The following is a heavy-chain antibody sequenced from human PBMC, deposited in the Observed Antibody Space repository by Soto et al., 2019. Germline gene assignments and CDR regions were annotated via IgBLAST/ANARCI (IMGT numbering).Heavy chain of an antibody. CDR3: AKVSLGATTITDYYYYGMDV. Sequence: PGGSLRLSCAASGLTFSSYAMSWVRQAPGKGLEWVSAISGGGGCTYYADSVKGRVTISRDNSKNTLYLQMNSLRAEDTAVYYCAKVSLGATTITDYYYYGMDVRGKGTTVTVSS. CDR2: ISGGGGCT. D-gene: IGHD1-26*01. J-gene: IGHJ6*04. CDR1: GLTFSSYA. V-gene: IGHV3-23*01.